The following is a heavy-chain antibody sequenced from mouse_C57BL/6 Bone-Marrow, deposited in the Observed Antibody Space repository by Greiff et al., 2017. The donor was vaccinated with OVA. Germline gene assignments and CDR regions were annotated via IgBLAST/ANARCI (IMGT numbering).Heavy chain of an antibody. CDR2: IWTGGGT. CDR3: ARKNGQLRLQYYAMDY. Sequence: VKLVESGPGLVAPSQSLSITCTVSGFSFTSYAISWVRQPPGKGLAWLVVIWTGGGTNYTSALQSSLSSSKDNSKSQVFLKMNSQQTDDTARYYGARKNGQLRLQYYAMDYWGQGTSVTVSS. V-gene: IGHV2-9-1*01. J-gene: IGHJ4*01. D-gene: IGHD3-2*02. CDR1: GFSFTSYA.